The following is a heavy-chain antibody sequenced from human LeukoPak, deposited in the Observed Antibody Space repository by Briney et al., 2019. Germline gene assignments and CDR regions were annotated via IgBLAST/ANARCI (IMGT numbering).Heavy chain of an antibody. V-gene: IGHV3-30*18. CDR3: AKDISKSGGSGRGDAFDI. J-gene: IGHJ3*02. CDR2: TSYDGSNK. CDR1: GFTFSSYG. D-gene: IGHD3-10*01. Sequence: GRSLRLSCAASGFTFSSYGMHWVRQAPGKGLEWVAVTSYDGSNKYYADSAKGRFTISRDNSKNTLYLQMNSLRAEDTAVYYCAKDISKSGGSGRGDAFDIWGQGTMVTVSS.